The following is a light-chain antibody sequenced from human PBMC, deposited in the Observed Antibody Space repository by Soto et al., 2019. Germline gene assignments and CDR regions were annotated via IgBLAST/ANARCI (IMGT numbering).Light chain of an antibody. CDR3: QQYGSSPYT. Sequence: EIVLTPSPATLSLSPGERATLSCWASQSVSSSYLAWYQHKPGQAPRLLFYVASSSATGIPDRFSGSGSGTNFTLTISRLEPEDFAVYYCQQYGSSPYTFGQGTKLEIK. V-gene: IGKV3D-20*01. CDR2: VAS. CDR1: QSVSSSY. J-gene: IGKJ2*01.